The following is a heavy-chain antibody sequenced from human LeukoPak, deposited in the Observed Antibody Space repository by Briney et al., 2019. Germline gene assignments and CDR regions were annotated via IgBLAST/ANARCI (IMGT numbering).Heavy chain of an antibody. CDR1: GFTFSSYE. J-gene: IGHJ4*02. D-gene: IGHD6-19*01. V-gene: IGHV3-48*03. Sequence: PGGSLRLSCAASGFTFSSYEMNWVRQAPGKGPQWVSYISSSGSDIYYADSVKGRFTISRDNAKNSLYLQMSSLRVEDTAVYYCARDRASSGWSYWGQGTLVTVSS. CDR2: ISSSGSDI. CDR3: ARDRASSGWSY.